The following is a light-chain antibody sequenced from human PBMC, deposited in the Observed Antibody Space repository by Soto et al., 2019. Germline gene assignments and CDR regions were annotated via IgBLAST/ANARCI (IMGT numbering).Light chain of an antibody. CDR3: QQYNSMLS. CDR2: DAS. CDR1: HDVSRN. Sequence: DIQMTQSPSSLSASVGDRVTIACQSSHDVSRNLNWFQQKPGEAPKLLIYDASNLERGVPSRFSGSGSGTDFTLTISSLQPEDVATYYCQQYNSMLSFGGGTAVEMK. J-gene: IGKJ4*01. V-gene: IGKV1-33*01.